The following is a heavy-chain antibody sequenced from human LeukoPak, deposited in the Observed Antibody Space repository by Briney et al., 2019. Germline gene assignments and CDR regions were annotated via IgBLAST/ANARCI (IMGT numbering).Heavy chain of an antibody. CDR1: GFTFSSYV. Sequence: GGSLRLSCAASGFTFSSYVMNWVRQAPGKGLEWVSYISSSGSTLYYADSVKGRFTISRDNAKNSLYLQMNSPRAEGTALYYCARIYSSGSRYYSDYWGQGTLVTVSS. CDR2: ISSSGSTL. V-gene: IGHV3-48*03. J-gene: IGHJ4*02. D-gene: IGHD6-19*01. CDR3: ARIYSSGSRYYSDY.